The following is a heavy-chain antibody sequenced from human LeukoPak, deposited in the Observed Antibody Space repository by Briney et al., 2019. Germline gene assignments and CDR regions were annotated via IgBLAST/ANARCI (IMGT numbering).Heavy chain of an antibody. Sequence: GGSLRLSCAASGFTFDDYAMHWVRQAPGKGLEWVSGISWSSGIIGYADSVKGRFTISRDNAKNSLYLQMDSLRAEDTALYYCAKDTGRPTDAITMEDNAFDIWGQGTMVTVSS. V-gene: IGHV3-9*01. CDR3: AKDTGRPTDAITMEDNAFDI. D-gene: IGHD3-3*01. J-gene: IGHJ3*02. CDR2: ISWSSGII. CDR1: GFTFDDYA.